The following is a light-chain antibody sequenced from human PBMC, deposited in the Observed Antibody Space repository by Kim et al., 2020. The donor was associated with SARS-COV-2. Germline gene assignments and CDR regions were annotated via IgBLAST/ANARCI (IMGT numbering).Light chain of an antibody. Sequence: DIQMTQSPSSLSASVGDRVTITCQASQDIRNFLSWYQQKSGRAPKLLIYAASSLQSGVPSRFSGSGSGTDFTLTISSLQPEDFATYYCQQYYYSPLTFGGGTKVDIK. CDR1: QDIRNF. CDR3: QQYYYSPLT. CDR2: AAS. V-gene: IGKV1-39*01. J-gene: IGKJ4*01.